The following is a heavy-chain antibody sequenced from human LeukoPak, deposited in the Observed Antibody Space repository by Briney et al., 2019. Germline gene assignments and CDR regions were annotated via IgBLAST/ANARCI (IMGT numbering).Heavy chain of an antibody. V-gene: IGHV1-8*01. J-gene: IGHJ4*02. CDR1: GYTFTSYD. CDR2: MNPNSGNT. D-gene: IGHD3-10*01. Sequence: ASVKVSCKASGYTFTSYDINWVRQATGQGLEWMGWMNPNSGNTGYAQKFQGRVTMTRNTSISTAYMELSSLRSEDTAVYYCARVKAHPGMVRGVIMAYYFDYWGQGTLVTVSS. CDR3: ARVKAHPGMVRGVIMAYYFDY.